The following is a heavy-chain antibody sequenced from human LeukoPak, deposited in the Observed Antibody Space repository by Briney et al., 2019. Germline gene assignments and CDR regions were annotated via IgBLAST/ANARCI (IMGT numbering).Heavy chain of an antibody. J-gene: IGHJ4*02. CDR1: GYTFTRYY. V-gene: IGHV1-2*02. CDR3: ARGSGSYGY. D-gene: IGHD3-10*01. CDR2: FNPNSGDT. Sequence: ASVKVSCKASGYTFTRYYMHWVRQAPGHGLEWMGWFNPNSGDTNYAQKFQGRVTMTRDTSISTAYMELSRLRSDDTAIYYCARGSGSYGYWGQGTLVTVSS.